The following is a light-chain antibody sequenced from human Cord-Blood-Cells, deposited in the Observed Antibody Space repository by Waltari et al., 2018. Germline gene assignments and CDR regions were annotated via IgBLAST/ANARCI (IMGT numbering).Light chain of an antibody. J-gene: IGLJ2*01. CDR1: SSDVGGYNY. Sequence: QSALTQPASVSGSPGQSITISCTGTSSDVGGYNYVSWYQPNPCKAPKRMIYAVSNRPSGGSNRFSGSRSGNTASLTISGLQAEDEADYYCSSYTSSSTRVVFGGGTKLTVL. CDR2: AVS. V-gene: IGLV2-14*01. CDR3: SSYTSSSTRVV.